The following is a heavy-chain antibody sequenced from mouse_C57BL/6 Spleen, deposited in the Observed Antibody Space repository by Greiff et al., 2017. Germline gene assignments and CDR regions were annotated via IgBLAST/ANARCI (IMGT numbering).Heavy chain of an antibody. V-gene: IGHV1-69*01. J-gene: IGHJ3*01. CDR3: ARSGYDGYCPWFAY. CDR1: GYTFTSYW. CDR2: IDPSDSYT. D-gene: IGHD2-3*01. Sequence: QVQLKQSGAELVMPGASVKLSCKASGYTFTSYWMHWVKQRPGQGLEWIGEIDPSDSYTNYNQKFKGKSTLTVDKSSSTTYMQLSSLTSEDSAVYYCARSGYDGYCPWFAYWGQGTLVTVSA.